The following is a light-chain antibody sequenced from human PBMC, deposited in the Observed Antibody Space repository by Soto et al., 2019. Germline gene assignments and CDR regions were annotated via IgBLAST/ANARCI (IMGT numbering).Light chain of an antibody. CDR3: QQSARWPST. Sequence: VLTQSPDVLSLSPGQTATLSCRASESVDRYVAWYQQKVGQAPRLLIYDAFTRATGVAARFSGSGSATDFTLTISSLEPEDFAVYYCQQSARWPSTFGPGTKVEIK. CDR1: ESVDRY. V-gene: IGKV3-11*01. J-gene: IGKJ2*02. CDR2: DAF.